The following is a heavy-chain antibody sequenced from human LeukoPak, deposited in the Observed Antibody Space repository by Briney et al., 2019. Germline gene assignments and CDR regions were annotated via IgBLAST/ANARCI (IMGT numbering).Heavy chain of an antibody. D-gene: IGHD4-17*01. CDR3: ARDLVYGDYVSFDY. CDR2: INPSGGST. Sequence: GASVKVSCKASGYPFGSYGISWVRQAPGQGLGWMGIINPSGGSTSYAQKFQGRVTMTRDTSISTAYMELSRLRSDDTAVYYCARDLVYGDYVSFDYWGQGTLVTVSS. V-gene: IGHV1-46*01. CDR1: GYPFGSYG. J-gene: IGHJ4*02.